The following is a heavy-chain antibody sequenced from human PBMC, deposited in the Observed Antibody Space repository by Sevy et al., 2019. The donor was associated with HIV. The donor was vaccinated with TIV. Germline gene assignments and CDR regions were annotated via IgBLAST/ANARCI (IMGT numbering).Heavy chain of an antibody. D-gene: IGHD1-26*01. V-gene: IGHV4-59*11. Sequence: SETLSLTCTVSGGSITSLYWGWIRQPPGKGLEWIANIYYNGNTNYNPSLKSRVTIPLDTSKNQFSLRLSSVTAADTAIYYCVGENAWGRGYSWGQGTLVTVSS. CDR2: IYYNGNT. CDR1: GGSITSLY. CDR3: VGENAWGRGYS. J-gene: IGHJ4*02.